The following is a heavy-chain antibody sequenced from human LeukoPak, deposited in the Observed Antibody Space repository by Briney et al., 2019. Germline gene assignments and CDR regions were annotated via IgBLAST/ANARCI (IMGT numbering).Heavy chain of an antibody. CDR2: IYPGGSDT. V-gene: IGHV5-51*01. CDR3: ARVRPQDGFDI. CDR1: GYSFTTYW. J-gene: IGHJ3*02. Sequence: GESLKISCKGSGYSFTTYWIGWVRQMPGKGLELMGIIYPGGSDTRYSPSFQGHVTISADKSISSAYLQWSSLKASDTAMYYCARVRPQDGFDIWGQGTMVTVSS.